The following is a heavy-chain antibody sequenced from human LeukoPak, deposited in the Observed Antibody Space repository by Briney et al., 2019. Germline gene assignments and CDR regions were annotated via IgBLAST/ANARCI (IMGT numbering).Heavy chain of an antibody. CDR2: IYHSGST. D-gene: IGHD2-8*01. J-gene: IGHJ3*02. CDR1: GGSISGQY. Sequence: SETLSLTCTVSGGSISGQYWSWIRQPPGKGLEWIGEIYHSGSTNYNPSLKSRVTISVDKSKNQFSLKLSSVTAADTAVYYCARDVSGAFDIWGQGTMVTVSS. V-gene: IGHV4-34*01. CDR3: ARDVSGAFDI.